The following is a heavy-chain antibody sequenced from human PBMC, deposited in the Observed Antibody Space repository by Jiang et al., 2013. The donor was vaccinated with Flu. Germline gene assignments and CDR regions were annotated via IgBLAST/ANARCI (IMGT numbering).Heavy chain of an antibody. CDR3: ARESTGGRIWDY. CDR2: IIPILGIA. Sequence: SGAEVKKPGASVKVSCKASGYTFSSYAMHWVRQAPGQGLEWMGRIIPILGIANYAQKFQGRVTITADKSTSTAYMELSSLRSEDTAVYYCARESTGGRIWDYGGQGTLVTVSS. V-gene: IGHV1-69*04. J-gene: IGHJ4*02. CDR1: GYTFSSYA. D-gene: IGHD2-15*01.